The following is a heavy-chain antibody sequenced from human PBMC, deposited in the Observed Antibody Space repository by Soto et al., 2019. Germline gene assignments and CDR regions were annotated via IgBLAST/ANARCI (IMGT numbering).Heavy chain of an antibody. CDR1: GFIFSTDW. V-gene: IGHV3-7*03. CDR3: AGGDYYDRRFDY. J-gene: IGHJ4*02. CDR2: IKQDGSEK. D-gene: IGHD3-22*01. Sequence: GGSLRLSCAASGFIFSTDWMNWVRQAPGKGLEWVADIKQDGSEKYYVDSVKGRFTISRDNAKNSLYLQMNSLRAEDTAVYYCAGGDYYDRRFDYWGQGTLVTVSS.